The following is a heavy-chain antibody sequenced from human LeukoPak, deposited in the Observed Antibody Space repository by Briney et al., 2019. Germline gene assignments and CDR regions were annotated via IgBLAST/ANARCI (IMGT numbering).Heavy chain of an antibody. CDR1: GGSISSYY. D-gene: IGHD1-26*01. CDR2: IYTSGST. V-gene: IGHV4-4*07. J-gene: IGHJ5*02. CDR3: ARDKMLVGATEVWFDP. Sequence: PSETLSLTCTVSGGSISSYYWSWIRQPAGKGLEWIGRIYTSGSTNYNPSLKSRVTMSVDTSKNQFSLKLSSVTAADTAVYYCARDKMLVGATEVWFDPWGQGTLVTVSS.